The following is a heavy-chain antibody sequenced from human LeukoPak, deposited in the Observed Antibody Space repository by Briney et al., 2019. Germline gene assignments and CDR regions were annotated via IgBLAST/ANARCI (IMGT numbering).Heavy chain of an antibody. V-gene: IGHV4-59*01. CDR2: IYYSGST. CDR1: GGSISSYY. D-gene: IGHD6-13*01. CDR3: ARESPRYSSSYNWFDP. Sequence: SETLSLTCTVSGGSISSYYWSWIRQPPGKGLEWIGYIYYSGSTNYNPSLKSRVTISVDTSKNQFSLKLSSVTAADTAVYYCARESPRYSSSYNWFDPWSQGTLVTVSS. J-gene: IGHJ5*02.